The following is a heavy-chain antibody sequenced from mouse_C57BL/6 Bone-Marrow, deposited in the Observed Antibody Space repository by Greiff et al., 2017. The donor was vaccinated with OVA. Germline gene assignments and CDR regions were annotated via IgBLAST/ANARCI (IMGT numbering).Heavy chain of an antibody. CDR3: AREGSYDWYFDV. D-gene: IGHD1-1*02. V-gene: IGHV1-81*01. Sequence: VQLQESGAELARPGASVKLSCKASGYTFTSYGISWVKQRTGQGLEWIGEIYPRSGNTYYNEKFKGKATLTADKSSSTAYMELRSLTSEDSAVYFCAREGSYDWYFDVWGTGTTVTVSS. CDR1: GYTFTSYG. CDR2: IYPRSGNT. J-gene: IGHJ1*03.